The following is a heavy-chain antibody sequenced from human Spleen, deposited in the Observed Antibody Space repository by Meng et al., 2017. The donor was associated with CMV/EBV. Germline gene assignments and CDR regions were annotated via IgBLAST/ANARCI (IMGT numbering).Heavy chain of an antibody. CDR3: ARERYCSSTNCYTGGAEYFQH. D-gene: IGHD2-2*02. CDR1: YG. CDR2: ISAYNGPK. J-gene: IGHJ1*01. Sequence: YGISWGRQAPGQGLEGMGWISAYNGPKNYPQKLQGRITMNTDKSTSTAYMEVRSLRSDGTAVYYCARERYCSSTNCYTGGAEYFQHWGQGTLVTVSS. V-gene: IGHV1-18*01.